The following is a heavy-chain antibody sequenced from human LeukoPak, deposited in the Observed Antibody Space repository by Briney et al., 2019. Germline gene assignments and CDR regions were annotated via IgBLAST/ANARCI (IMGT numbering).Heavy chain of an antibody. CDR3: APTRDRTDY. J-gene: IGHJ4*02. V-gene: IGHV3-7*05. CDR2: IKEDGGEK. Sequence: PGGALSLSRAASRFTPKESRMSSVRQAPRTRLEWVANIKEDGGEKYYADSVKGRFTISRDNAENIVYLQMNSLRVEDTATYYCAPTRDRTDYRGQGTLVTVSS. D-gene: IGHD1-1*01. CDR1: RFTPKESR.